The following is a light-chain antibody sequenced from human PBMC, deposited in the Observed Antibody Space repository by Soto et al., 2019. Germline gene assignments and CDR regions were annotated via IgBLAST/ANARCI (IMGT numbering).Light chain of an antibody. V-gene: IGKV1-39*01. CDR1: QSIGRY. CDR3: QQSYSSLLT. CDR2: AAS. J-gene: IGKJ4*01. Sequence: DIQMTQSPPSLSASVGDRVTITCRASQSIGRYLNWYQQKPGKVPQLLIYAASSSQSGVPPRFSGSGSGTDFTLTISGLQPEDFVTYDCQQSYSSLLTFGGGTKVGI.